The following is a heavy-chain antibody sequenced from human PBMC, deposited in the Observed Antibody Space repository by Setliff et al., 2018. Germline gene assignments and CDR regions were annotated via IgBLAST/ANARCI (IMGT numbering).Heavy chain of an antibody. CDR2: MNPNSGNT. CDR3: ARGPAYYNFLSGYYPYYYYYGMDV. Sequence: GASVKVSCKASGYTFTSYDINWVRQATGQGLEWMGWMNPNSGNTGYAQKFQGRVTMTRNTSISTDYLELSSLRSEDPAVYYCARGPAYYNFLSGYYPYYYYYGMDVWGQGTTVTVS. J-gene: IGHJ6*02. CDR1: GYTFTSYD. D-gene: IGHD3-3*01. V-gene: IGHV1-8*02.